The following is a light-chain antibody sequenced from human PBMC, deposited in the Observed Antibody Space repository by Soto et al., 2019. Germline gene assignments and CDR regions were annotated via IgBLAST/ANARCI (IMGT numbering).Light chain of an antibody. CDR3: QQYTGSLYA. CDR1: QSVSRSY. CDR2: GAS. V-gene: IGKV3-20*01. J-gene: IGKJ2*01. Sequence: EIVLTQSPDTLSLSPGERATLSCRASQSVSRSYLAWYQQKPGQAPRLLIHGASSRATGIPDRFSGSGSGTDFTLTISRLEPEDFAIYYCQQYTGSLYAFGQGTTLEIK.